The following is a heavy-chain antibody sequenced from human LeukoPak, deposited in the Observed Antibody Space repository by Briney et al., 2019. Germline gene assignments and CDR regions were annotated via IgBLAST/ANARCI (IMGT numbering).Heavy chain of an antibody. CDR1: GFTFDDYA. D-gene: IGHD1-7*01. V-gene: IGHV3-9*01. J-gene: IGHJ4*02. Sequence: GRSLRLSCAASGFTFDDYAMHWVRQAPGKGLEWVSGITWNSGSIDYADSVKGRSTISRDNAKNSLYPQMNSLRAEDTALYYCAKSRSGGNYGDFDYWGQGTLVTVSS. CDR2: ITWNSGSI. CDR3: AKSRSGGNYGDFDY.